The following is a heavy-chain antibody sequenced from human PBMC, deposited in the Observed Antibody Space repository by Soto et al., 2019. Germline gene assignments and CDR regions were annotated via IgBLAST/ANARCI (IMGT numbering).Heavy chain of an antibody. Sequence: QVRLHESGPGLVKPSQTLSLTCSVSGGSISGDYYWSWIRQSPEKGLEWIGYIYYSGSSYSNPALQIRLSMSLDTSKTQFSRKLRSVPAADPAVYYCAGGGARWPGYFDSWGQGALVAVSS. CDR3: AGGGARWPGYFDS. CDR1: GGSISGDYY. CDR2: IYYSGSS. V-gene: IGHV4-30-4*08. D-gene: IGHD2-15*01. J-gene: IGHJ4*02.